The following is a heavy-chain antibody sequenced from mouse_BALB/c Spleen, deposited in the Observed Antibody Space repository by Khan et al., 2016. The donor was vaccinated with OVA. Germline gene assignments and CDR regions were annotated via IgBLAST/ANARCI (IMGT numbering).Heavy chain of an antibody. CDR3: ARYGNYFDY. Sequence: EVQLQESGPGLVKPSQTVSLTCTVTGISITTGNYRWSWIRQFPGNELEWIGYIYYSGTITYNPSLTSRTTITRDTSKNQFFLEMNSLTAEDTATYYWARYGNYFDYWGQGTTLTVSS. CDR1: GISITTGNYR. J-gene: IGHJ2*01. CDR2: IYYSGTI. V-gene: IGHV3-5*02. D-gene: IGHD2-10*02.